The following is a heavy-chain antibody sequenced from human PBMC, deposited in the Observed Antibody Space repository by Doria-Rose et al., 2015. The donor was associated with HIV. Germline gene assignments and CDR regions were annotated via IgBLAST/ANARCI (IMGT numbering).Heavy chain of an antibody. J-gene: IGHJ4*02. V-gene: IGHV4-34*01. CDR3: ARGTSGPLSY. CDR1: GGSFSGYY. CDR2: INHSRST. Sequence: QVQLQQWDAGLLKPSETLSLTCAVYGGSFSGYYWNWIRQSPGRGLEWIGEINHSRSTNYNPSLKSRVTISLDTSKNQFSLRLSSVTAADTAVYFCARGTSGPLSYWGQGTLVTVSS. D-gene: IGHD6-19*01.